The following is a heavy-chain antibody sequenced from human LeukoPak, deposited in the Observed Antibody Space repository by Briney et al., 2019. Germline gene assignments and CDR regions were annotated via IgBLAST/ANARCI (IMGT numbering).Heavy chain of an antibody. CDR1: GFTFDDYA. Sequence: PGRSLRLSCAASGFTFDDYAMHWVRQAPGKGLEWVSGISWNSGSIGYADSVKGRFTISRDNSKNTLCLQMTSLRVDDTSIYFCAKDKVRYYTSRWSGLVDTWGQGTLVTVSS. J-gene: IGHJ5*02. D-gene: IGHD6-13*01. CDR2: ISWNSGSI. V-gene: IGHV3-9*01. CDR3: AKDKVRYYTSRWSGLVDT.